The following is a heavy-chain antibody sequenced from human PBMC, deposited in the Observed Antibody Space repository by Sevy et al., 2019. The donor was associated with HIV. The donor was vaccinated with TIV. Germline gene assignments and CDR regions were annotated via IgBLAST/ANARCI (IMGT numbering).Heavy chain of an antibody. CDR2: ITSSGTTI. Sequence: GGSLRLSCAASGLAFSSYDMHWVRQAPGKGLEWVLHITSSGTTINYADSVKGRFTISRDNAKNSLYLQMNSLRVEDTAVYYCARDLPPSATIVPHFDYWGQGTLVTVSS. J-gene: IGHJ4*02. V-gene: IGHV3-48*03. D-gene: IGHD1-26*01. CDR3: ARDLPPSATIVPHFDY. CDR1: GLAFSSYD.